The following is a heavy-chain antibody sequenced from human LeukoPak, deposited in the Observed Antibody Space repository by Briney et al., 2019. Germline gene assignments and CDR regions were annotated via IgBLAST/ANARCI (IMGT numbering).Heavy chain of an antibody. V-gene: IGHV1-2*05. CDR1: GYNFPAYF. Sequence: ASVKVSCKAAGYNFPAYFIHWVRQAPGQGLEWMGRINPNGGDTKYAQKFQGRVSMVGDTSISTAYMELSSLISDDTEVYYCARVGFTTSWSNFDYWGQGTLVTVSS. CDR2: INPNGGDT. CDR3: ARVGFTTSWSNFDY. J-gene: IGHJ4*02. D-gene: IGHD2-2*01.